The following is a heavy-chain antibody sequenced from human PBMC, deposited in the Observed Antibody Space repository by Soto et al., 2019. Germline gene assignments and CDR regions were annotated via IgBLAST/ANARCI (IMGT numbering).Heavy chain of an antibody. CDR3: ARAETTVVTFSDYYYGMDV. J-gene: IGHJ6*02. Sequence: ASVKVSCKASGYTFTSYYMHWVRQAPGQGLEWMGIIYPSGGSTSYAQKFQGRVTMTRDTSTSTVYMELSSLRSEDTAVYYCARAETTVVTFSDYYYGMDVWGQGTTVTVSS. V-gene: IGHV1-46*01. CDR2: IYPSGGST. D-gene: IGHD4-17*01. CDR1: GYTFTSYY.